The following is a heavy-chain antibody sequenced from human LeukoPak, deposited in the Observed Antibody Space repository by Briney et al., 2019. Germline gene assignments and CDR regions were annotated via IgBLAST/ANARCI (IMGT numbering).Heavy chain of an antibody. V-gene: IGHV1-2*02. Sequence: ASVKVSCKASGYTCTGYYMHLVRQAPGQGLEWMGWINPNSGGTNYAQKFQGRVTMTRDTSISTAYMELSRLRSDDTAVYYCARVSYYYDSSGIQYFDYWGQGTLVTVPS. CDR1: GYTCTGYY. D-gene: IGHD3-22*01. J-gene: IGHJ4*02. CDR3: ARVSYYYDSSGIQYFDY. CDR2: INPNSGGT.